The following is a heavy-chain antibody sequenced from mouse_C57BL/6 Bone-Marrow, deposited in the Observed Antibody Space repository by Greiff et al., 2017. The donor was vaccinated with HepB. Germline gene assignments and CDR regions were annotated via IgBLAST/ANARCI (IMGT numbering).Heavy chain of an antibody. CDR2: IYPGSGST. CDR3: ARDDYYGSSNYAMDY. CDR1: GYTFTSYW. V-gene: IGHV1-55*01. D-gene: IGHD1-1*01. Sequence: VQLQQPGAELVKPGASVKMSCKASGYTFTSYWITWVKQRPGQGLEWIGDIYPGSGSTNYNQKFKGKATLTVDTSSSTAYMQLSSLTSEDSAVYYCARDDYYGSSNYAMDYWGQGTSVTVSS. J-gene: IGHJ4*01.